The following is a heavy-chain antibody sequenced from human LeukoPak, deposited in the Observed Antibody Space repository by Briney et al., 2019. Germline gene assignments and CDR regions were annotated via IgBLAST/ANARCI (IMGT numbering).Heavy chain of an antibody. V-gene: IGHV4-34*01. CDR1: GGSFSGYY. CDR3: ARAVGMVRGVIDY. D-gene: IGHD3-10*01. CDR2: INHSGST. Sequence: SETLSLTCAVYGGSFSGYYWGWIRQPPGKGLEWIGEINHSGSTNYNPSLKSRVTISVDTSKNQFSLKLSSVTAADTAVYYCARAVGMVRGVIDYWGLGTLVTVSS. J-gene: IGHJ4*02.